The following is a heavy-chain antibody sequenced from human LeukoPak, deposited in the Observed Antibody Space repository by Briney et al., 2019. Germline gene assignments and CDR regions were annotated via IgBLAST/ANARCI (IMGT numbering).Heavy chain of an antibody. D-gene: IGHD3-10*01. V-gene: IGHV4-59*08. Sequence: SETLSLTCTVSCGSISSYYWSWIRQPPGKGPEWIGSIYHSGSTYYNPSLKSRVTISVDTSKNQFSLKLSSVTAPDTSVYYCARSGYYYGSGSYWFDPWCHVTLVTVSS. CDR2: IYHSGST. J-gene: IGHJ5*02. CDR1: CGSISSYY. CDR3: ARSGYYYGSGSYWFDP.